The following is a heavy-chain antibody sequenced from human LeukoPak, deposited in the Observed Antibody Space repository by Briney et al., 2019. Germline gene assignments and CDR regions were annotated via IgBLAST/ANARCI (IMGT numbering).Heavy chain of an antibody. D-gene: IGHD2-21*01. CDR3: ASDSDYSFDY. V-gene: IGHV3-48*03. J-gene: IGHJ4*02. CDR2: VSSSGSTI. Sequence: GGSLRLSCAASGFTFSSYEMNWVRQAPGKGLEWVSYVSSSGSTIYYADSVKGRFTISRDNAKSSLYLQMNSLRDEDTAMYFCASDSDYSFDYWGQGTLVTVSS. CDR1: GFTFSSYE.